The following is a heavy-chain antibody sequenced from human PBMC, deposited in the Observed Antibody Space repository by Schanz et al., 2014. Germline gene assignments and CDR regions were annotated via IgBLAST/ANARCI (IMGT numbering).Heavy chain of an antibody. V-gene: IGHV3-30*04. CDR1: GFTFSNFA. Sequence: HVQLVESGGGVVQPGRSLRLSCAASGFTFSNFAIHWVRQAPGKGLEWVAVISYDGSHKDYADSVKGRFTISRDNSKNTLYLQMNSLRAEDTAVYYCARDRQQLVGRIGYYYGMDVWGQGTTVTVSS. D-gene: IGHD6-13*01. J-gene: IGHJ6*02. CDR3: ARDRQQLVGRIGYYYGMDV. CDR2: ISYDGSHK.